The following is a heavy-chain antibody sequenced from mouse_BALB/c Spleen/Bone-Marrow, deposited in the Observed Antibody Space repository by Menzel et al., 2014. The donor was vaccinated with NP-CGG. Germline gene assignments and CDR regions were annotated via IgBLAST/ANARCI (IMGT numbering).Heavy chain of an antibody. J-gene: IGHJ2*01. Sequence: QVQLQQSGPELVKPGASARISCKASNYTFTTYYIYWVKQRPGQGLEWIGWIYPGNVNTKYNEKFKAKATLTAGKSSSTAYMQLSSLTSEDSAVYFCARSRYGSYYGYWGQGTPLTVSS. CDR3: ARSRYGSYYGY. CDR1: NYTFTTYY. CDR2: IYPGNVNT. V-gene: IGHV1S56*01. D-gene: IGHD1-1*01.